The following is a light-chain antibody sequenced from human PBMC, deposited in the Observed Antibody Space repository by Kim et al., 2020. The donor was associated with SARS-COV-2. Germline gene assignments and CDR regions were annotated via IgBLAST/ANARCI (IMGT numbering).Light chain of an antibody. J-gene: IGLJ2*01. CDR3: QAWDSNTAV. Sequence: SYELTQPPSVSVSPGQTATITCSGDKLEDRYVCWFQQKPGQSHLLVISQDTKRPSGIPERFSGSNSGNTATLTISGTQATDEADYFCQAWDSNTAVFGGGTQLTVL. V-gene: IGLV3-1*01. CDR2: QDT. CDR1: KLEDRY.